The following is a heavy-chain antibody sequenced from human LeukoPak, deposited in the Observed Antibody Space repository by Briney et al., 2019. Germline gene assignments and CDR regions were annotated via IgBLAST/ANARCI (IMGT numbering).Heavy chain of an antibody. V-gene: IGHV4-59*11. CDR3: ARGGEGYNDDAFEV. D-gene: IGHD5-24*01. CDR1: GGSIRSHY. CDR2: IYNSATT. J-gene: IGHJ3*01. Sequence: SETLSLTCTVSGGSIRSHYCAWIRQSPGKGLEWIGHIYNSATTDYNPSFKSRVTISLDTSKKQFSLKMTSVTALDSAVYYCARGGEGYNDDAFEVWGLGTAVTVSS.